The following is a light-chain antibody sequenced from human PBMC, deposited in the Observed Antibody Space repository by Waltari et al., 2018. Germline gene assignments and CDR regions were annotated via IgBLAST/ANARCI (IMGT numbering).Light chain of an antibody. CDR1: QSISTY. CDR3: QQSFGAPLT. J-gene: IGKJ4*01. V-gene: IGKV1-39*01. Sequence: DIQMTQSPSSPSASVGDRVTTTCRPSQSISTYLIWYQQKPGKAPQLLIYGASTLQIGVPSRFRGSGSGTDFTLTITSLQPEDFATYYCQQSFGAPLTFGGGTKVEIK. CDR2: GAS.